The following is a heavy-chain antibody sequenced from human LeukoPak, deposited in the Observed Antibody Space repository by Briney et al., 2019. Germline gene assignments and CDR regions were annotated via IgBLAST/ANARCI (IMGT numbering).Heavy chain of an antibody. J-gene: IGHJ4*02. Sequence: GGSLRLSCAASGFTFSSYAMSWVRQAPGKGLEWVSAISGSGGSTYYADSVKGRFTISRDNSKNTLYLQMNSLRAEDTAVYYCARDRDCSSTSCPNDYWGQGTLVTVSS. CDR1: GFTFSSYA. D-gene: IGHD2-2*01. V-gene: IGHV3-23*01. CDR2: ISGSGGST. CDR3: ARDRDCSSTSCPNDY.